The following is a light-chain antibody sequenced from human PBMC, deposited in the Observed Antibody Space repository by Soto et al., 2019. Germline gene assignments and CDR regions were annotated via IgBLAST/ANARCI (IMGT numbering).Light chain of an antibody. CDR3: LLSYSCV. J-gene: IGLJ2*01. CDR2: DTS. Sequence: QAVVTQEPSLTVSPGGTVTLTCGSSTGAVTSGHYPYWFQQKPGQAPRTLIYDTSNKHSWTPARFSGSLLGGKAALTLSGAQPEDEAEYYCLLSYSCVFGGGTKLTVL. V-gene: IGLV7-46*01. CDR1: TGAVTSGHY.